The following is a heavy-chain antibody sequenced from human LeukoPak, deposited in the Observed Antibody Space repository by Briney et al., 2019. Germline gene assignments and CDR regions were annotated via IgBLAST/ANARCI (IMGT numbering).Heavy chain of an antibody. Sequence: PGRSLRLSCAASGFTFDDYAMHWVRQAPGKGLEWVSGISWNSGSIGYADSVKGRFTISRDNAKNSLYLQMNSLRAEDTALYYCAKDITAVAGYRAFDIWGQGTMVTVSS. CDR3: AKDITAVAGYRAFDI. CDR2: ISWNSGSI. J-gene: IGHJ3*02. V-gene: IGHV3-9*01. D-gene: IGHD6-19*01. CDR1: GFTFDDYA.